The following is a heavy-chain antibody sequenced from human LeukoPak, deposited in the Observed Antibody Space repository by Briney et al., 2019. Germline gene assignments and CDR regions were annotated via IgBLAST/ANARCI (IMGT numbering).Heavy chain of an antibody. CDR1: GYSFTSYW. J-gene: IGHJ4*02. Sequence: GEPLKISCKGSGYSFTSYWIGWVRQMPGNGLEWMGIINPGDSDTRYSPSFKGQVNVSADKSISNAYLQWSSLKASDTAMYYCARHLDYYDSSGYHDYFDYWGQGTLVTVSS. V-gene: IGHV5-51*01. D-gene: IGHD3-22*01. CDR2: INPGDSDT. CDR3: ARHLDYYDSSGYHDYFDY.